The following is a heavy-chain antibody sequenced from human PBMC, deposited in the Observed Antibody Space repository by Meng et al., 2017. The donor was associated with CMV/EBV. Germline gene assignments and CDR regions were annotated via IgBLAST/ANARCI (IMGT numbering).Heavy chain of an antibody. CDR1: GGSISSYY. Sequence: SETLSLTCTVSGGSISSYYWSWIRQPPGKGLEWIGEINHSGSTNYNPSLKSRVTISVDTSKNQFSLKLSSVTAADTAVYYCARGITTLGWFDPWGQGTLVTVSS. V-gene: IGHV4-34*01. CDR3: ARGITTLGWFDP. CDR2: INHSGST. D-gene: IGHD3-10*02. J-gene: IGHJ5*02.